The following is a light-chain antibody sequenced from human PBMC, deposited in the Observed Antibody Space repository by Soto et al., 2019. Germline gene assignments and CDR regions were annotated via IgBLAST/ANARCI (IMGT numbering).Light chain of an antibody. Sequence: DIQMTQSPSTLSASVGDRVTITCRASQSISSWLAWYQQKPGKAPKLLIYKASSLESGVPSRFSGSGSGTEYTLIISILQPDDVATYYCQQYNSYWTFGQGTKVEIK. J-gene: IGKJ1*01. CDR3: QQYNSYWT. CDR1: QSISSW. V-gene: IGKV1-5*03. CDR2: KAS.